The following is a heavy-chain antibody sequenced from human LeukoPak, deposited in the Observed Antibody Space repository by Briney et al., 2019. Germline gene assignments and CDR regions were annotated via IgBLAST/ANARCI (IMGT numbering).Heavy chain of an antibody. CDR2: IYYSGST. CDR1: GGSISSGGYY. V-gene: IGHV4-31*03. CDR3: ARGSGGYFDY. D-gene: IGHD3-10*01. Sequence: SETLSLTCTVSGGSISSGGYYWSWLRQHPGKGREWIGYIYYSGSTYYTPSLKSRVTISVATSKNQFCLNMMTVAAADTDLYYCARGSGGYFDYWGQGTLVTVSS. J-gene: IGHJ4*02.